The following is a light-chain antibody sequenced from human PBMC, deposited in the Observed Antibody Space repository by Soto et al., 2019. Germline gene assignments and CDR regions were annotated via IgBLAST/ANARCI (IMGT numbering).Light chain of an antibody. V-gene: IGLV1-40*01. CDR3: RAYDYSLTAFV. Sequence: QSVLTQPPSVSGAPGQRVTISCTGNNSNLGAGYDVHWYQQLPGAAPKLVIFGNRNRPSGVPERCSGSKSGTSASLAITGLQAEDEADYYCRAYDYSLTAFVFGGGTQLTVL. CDR1: NSNLGAGYD. CDR2: GNR. J-gene: IGLJ3*02.